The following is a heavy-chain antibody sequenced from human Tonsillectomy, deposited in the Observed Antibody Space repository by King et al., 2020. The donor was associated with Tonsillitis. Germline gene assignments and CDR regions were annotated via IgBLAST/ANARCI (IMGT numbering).Heavy chain of an antibody. Sequence: LQLVQSGAEVKKPGASVKVYCKASGYTFTNYDINWVRQGAGQGLEWMGWMDPSSGDADSSQKFQGRVAMTRNTSISTAYMELRSLRSEDTAVYYCARGVDFWGQGTLVTVSS. CDR2: MDPSSGDA. CDR3: ARGVDF. J-gene: IGHJ4*02. CDR1: GYTFTNYD. V-gene: IGHV1-8*02.